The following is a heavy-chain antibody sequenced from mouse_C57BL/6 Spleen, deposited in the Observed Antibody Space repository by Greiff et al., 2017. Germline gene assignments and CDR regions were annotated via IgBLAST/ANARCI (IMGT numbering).Heavy chain of an antibody. Sequence: EVQLQQSGPELVKPGASVKISCKASGYSFTGYYMNWVKQSPEKSLEWIGEINPSTGGTTYNQKFKAKATLTVDKSSSTAYMQLKSLTSEDSAVYYCARDYYYGSSPFAYWGQGTLVTVSA. CDR2: INPSTGGT. CDR3: ARDYYYGSSPFAY. V-gene: IGHV1-42*01. J-gene: IGHJ3*01. CDR1: GYSFTGYY. D-gene: IGHD1-1*01.